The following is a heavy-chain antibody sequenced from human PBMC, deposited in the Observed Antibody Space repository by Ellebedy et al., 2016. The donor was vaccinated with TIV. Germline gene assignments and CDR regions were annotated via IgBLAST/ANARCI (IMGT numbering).Heavy chain of an antibody. D-gene: IGHD3-10*01. Sequence: ASVKVSCRASGYALTDNYVHWVRQAPGQGLEWMGCIDPRSGGTEYEQKFRGRVTMTSDSFLNTGYMQLTRLGSDDTAVYYCARLSGSPRGYWGQGTLVTVSS. CDR3: ARLSGSPRGY. CDR2: IDPRSGGT. V-gene: IGHV1-2*02. CDR1: GYALTDNY. J-gene: IGHJ4*02.